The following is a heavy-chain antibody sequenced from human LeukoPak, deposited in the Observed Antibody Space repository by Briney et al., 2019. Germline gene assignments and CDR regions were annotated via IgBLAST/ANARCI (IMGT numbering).Heavy chain of an antibody. CDR1: GFTFSSYE. Sequence: GGSLRLSCAASGFTFSSYEMNWVRQVPGKGLEWVSYISSSGSTIYYADSVKGRFTISRDNAKNSLYLQMNSLRAEDTAVYYCAREVDYGDYVDYWGQGTLVTVSS. V-gene: IGHV3-48*03. J-gene: IGHJ4*02. D-gene: IGHD4-17*01. CDR2: ISSSGSTI. CDR3: AREVDYGDYVDY.